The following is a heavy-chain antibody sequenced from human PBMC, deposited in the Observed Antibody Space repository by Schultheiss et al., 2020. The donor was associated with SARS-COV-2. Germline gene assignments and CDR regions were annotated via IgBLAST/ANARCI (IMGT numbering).Heavy chain of an antibody. CDR2: VNHSGST. CDR3: ARDRVYDFWSGYRILDY. Sequence: SETLSLTCAVYGGSFSGYYWSWIRQPPGRGLEWIGDVNHSGSTNYTPSLKSRVTISVDTSKNQFSLKLSSVTAADTAVYYCARDRVYDFWSGYRILDYWGQGTLVTVSS. CDR1: GGSFSGYY. J-gene: IGHJ4*02. V-gene: IGHV4-34*01. D-gene: IGHD3-3*01.